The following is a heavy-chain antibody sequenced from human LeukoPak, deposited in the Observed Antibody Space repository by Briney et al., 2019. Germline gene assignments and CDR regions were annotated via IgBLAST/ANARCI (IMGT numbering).Heavy chain of an antibody. J-gene: IGHJ5*02. CDR2: INPSGGST. CDR3: ARAPVAGIDWFDP. V-gene: IGHV1-46*01. CDR1: GYTFTSYY. Sequence: ASVKVSCKASGYTFTSYYMHWVRQAPGQGLEWMGIINPSGGSTSYAQKFQGRVTMTRDMSTSTVYMELSSLRSEDTAVYYCARAPVAGIDWFDPWGQGTLVTVSS. D-gene: IGHD6-19*01.